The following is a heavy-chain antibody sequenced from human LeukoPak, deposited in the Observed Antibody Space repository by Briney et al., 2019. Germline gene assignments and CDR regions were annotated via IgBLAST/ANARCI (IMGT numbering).Heavy chain of an antibody. J-gene: IGHJ3*02. CDR1: GFTVSSNY. D-gene: IGHD3-3*01. CDR3: ARAITIFGVSDAFDI. V-gene: IGHV3-53*01. Sequence: GGSLRLSCAASGFTVSSNYMSWVRQAPGKGLEWVSVIYSGGSTYYADSVKGRFTISRDNSKNTLYLQMNSLRAEDTAVYYCARAITIFGVSDAFDIWGQGTMVTVSS. CDR2: IYSGGST.